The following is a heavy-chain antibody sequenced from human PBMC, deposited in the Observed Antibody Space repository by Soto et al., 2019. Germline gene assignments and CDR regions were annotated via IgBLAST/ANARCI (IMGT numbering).Heavy chain of an antibody. J-gene: IGHJ6*02. Sequence: QVQLVQSGAEVKKPGASVKVSCKASGYTFTSYDINWVRQATGQGLEWMGWMNPNSGNTGYAQKFQGRVTMTWNTSISTAYMELSSLRSEDTAVYYCASRGYSSSWYYYYYYGMDVWGQGTTVTVSS. CDR1: GYTFTSYD. D-gene: IGHD6-13*01. CDR3: ASRGYSSSWYYYYYYGMDV. CDR2: MNPNSGNT. V-gene: IGHV1-8*01.